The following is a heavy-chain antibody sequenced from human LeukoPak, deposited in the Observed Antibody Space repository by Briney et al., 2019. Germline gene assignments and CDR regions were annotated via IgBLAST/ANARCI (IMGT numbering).Heavy chain of an antibody. J-gene: IGHJ4*02. CDR1: GFTFSGFW. CDR3: ARGHHTRGVYDY. D-gene: IGHD3-10*01. Sequence: GGSLRLSCAASGFTFSGFWMKWVRQAAGKGLEWVANINEDESQKYYVDSVKGRFTISRDNAKNSLDLQMNSLRAEDTAVYYCARGHHTRGVYDYWGQGTLVTVSS. CDR2: INEDESQK. V-gene: IGHV3-7*01.